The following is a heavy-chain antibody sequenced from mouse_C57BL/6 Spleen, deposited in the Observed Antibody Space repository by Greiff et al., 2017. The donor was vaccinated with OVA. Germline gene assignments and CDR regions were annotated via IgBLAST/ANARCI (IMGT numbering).Heavy chain of an antibody. CDR3: ARSSGDRGYYYAMDY. D-gene: IGHD3-3*01. Sequence: QVQLQQPGAELVKPGASVKLSCKASGYTFTSYWMHWVKQRPGQGLEWIGMIHPNSGSTNYNEKFKSKATLTVDKSSSTAYMQLRSLTSEDSAIYYCARSSGDRGYYYAMDYWGQGTSVTVSS. J-gene: IGHJ4*01. CDR2: IHPNSGST. V-gene: IGHV1-64*01. CDR1: GYTFTSYW.